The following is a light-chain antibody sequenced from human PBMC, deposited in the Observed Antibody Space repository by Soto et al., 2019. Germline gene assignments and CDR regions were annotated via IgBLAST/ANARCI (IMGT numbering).Light chain of an antibody. CDR2: EVS. CDR3: SSYTSSSPRV. CDR1: SSDVGGYNY. J-gene: IGLJ3*02. V-gene: IGLV2-14*01. Sequence: QSALTQPASVSGSPGQSITISCTGTSSDVGGYNYVSWYQQHPGKAPKLMIYEVSNRPSGVSNRFSGSKSGNTASLTISGLKAVDEADYYCSSYTSSSPRVFGGGTKLTVL.